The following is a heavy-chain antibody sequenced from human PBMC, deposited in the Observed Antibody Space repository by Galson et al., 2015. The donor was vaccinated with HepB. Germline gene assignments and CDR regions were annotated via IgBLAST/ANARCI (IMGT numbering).Heavy chain of an antibody. D-gene: IGHD5-12*01. J-gene: IGHJ3*02. CDR1: GGSFSGYY. CDR3: ARGAVATILSAFDI. CDR2: INHSGST. V-gene: IGHV4-34*01. Sequence: ETLSLTCAVYGGSFSGYYWSWIRQPPGKGLEWIGEINHSGSTNYNPSLKSRVTISVDTSKNQFSLKLSSVTAADTAVYYCARGAVATILSAFDIWGQGTMVTVSS.